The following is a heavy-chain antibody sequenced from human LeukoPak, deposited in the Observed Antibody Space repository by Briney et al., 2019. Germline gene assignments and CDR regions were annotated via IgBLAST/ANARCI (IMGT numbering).Heavy chain of an antibody. Sequence: PSETLSLTCTVPGGSISSYYWSWIRQPPGKGLEWIGSIYYSGSTYYNPSLKSRVTISVDTSKNQFSLKLSSVTAADTAVYYCARTGAREGRDCWGQGTLVTVSS. V-gene: IGHV4-59*12. CDR2: IYYSGST. CDR1: GGSISSYY. D-gene: IGHD1-26*01. J-gene: IGHJ4*02. CDR3: ARTGAREGRDC.